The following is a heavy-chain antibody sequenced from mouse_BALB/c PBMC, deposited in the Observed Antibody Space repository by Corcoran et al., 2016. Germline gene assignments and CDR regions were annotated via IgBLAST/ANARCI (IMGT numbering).Heavy chain of an antibody. J-gene: IGHJ1*01. Sequence: EVQLQQSGAELVKPGASVKLSCTASGFNIKDTYMHWVKPRPEQGLEWIGRIDPANGNTKYDPKFQGKATITADTSSNTAYLQLSILTSEDTAVYYCANWDWYFDVWGAGTTVTVSS. CDR3: ANWDWYFDV. CDR1: GFNIKDTY. CDR2: IDPANGNT. D-gene: IGHD4-1*01. V-gene: IGHV14-3*02.